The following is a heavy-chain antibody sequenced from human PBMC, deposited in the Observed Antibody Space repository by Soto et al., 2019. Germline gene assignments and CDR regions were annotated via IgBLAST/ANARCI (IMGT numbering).Heavy chain of an antibody. Sequence: SETLSLTCTVSGGSISSYYWSWIRQPPGKGLEWIGYIYYSGSTNYNPSLKSRVTISVDTSKNQFSLKLSSVTAADTAVYFCAGKTLGNFPFDYWGQGTLVTVSS. CDR1: GGSISSYY. CDR2: IYYSGST. V-gene: IGHV4-59*01. D-gene: IGHD1-1*01. J-gene: IGHJ4*02. CDR3: AGKTLGNFPFDY.